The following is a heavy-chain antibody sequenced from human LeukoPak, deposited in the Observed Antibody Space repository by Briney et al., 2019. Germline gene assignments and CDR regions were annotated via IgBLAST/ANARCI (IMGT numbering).Heavy chain of an antibody. CDR1: GFTVSSNY. CDR3: ARGAGGTWEYYFDS. V-gene: IGHV3-53*01. Sequence: PGGSLRLSCAASGFTVSSNYMNWVRQAPGKGLEWVSVIFSGGSTDYADSLKGRFTISRDNFRNTLYLQMNSLRAEDTAVYYCARGAGGTWEYYFDSWGQGTLVTVSS. CDR2: IFSGGST. J-gene: IGHJ4*02. D-gene: IGHD1-26*01.